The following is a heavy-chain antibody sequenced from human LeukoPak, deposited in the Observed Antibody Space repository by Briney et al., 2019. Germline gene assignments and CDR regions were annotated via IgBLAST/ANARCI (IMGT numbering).Heavy chain of an antibody. CDR1: DGPFSGYY. CDR2: INHGGIT. D-gene: IGHD3-10*01. Sequence: SETLSLTCAVYDGPFSGYYWSWIRQPPGKGLEWIGEINHGGITNYNPSLKSRVTISVDTSKNQFSLRLSSVTAADTAVYYCARGGYYGSGSYYDSGSYYNYYFDPWGQGTMVTVSS. V-gene: IGHV4-34*01. J-gene: IGHJ5*02. CDR3: ARGGYYGSGSYYDSGSYYNYYFDP.